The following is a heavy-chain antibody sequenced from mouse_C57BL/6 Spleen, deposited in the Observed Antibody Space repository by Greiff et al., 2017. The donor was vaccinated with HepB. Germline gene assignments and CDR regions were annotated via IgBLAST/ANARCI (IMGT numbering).Heavy chain of an antibody. J-gene: IGHJ4*01. V-gene: IGHV1-59*01. CDR2: IDPSDSYT. D-gene: IGHD2-4*01. CDR3: ARRVYYDYPNYYAMDY. CDR1: GYTFTSYW. Sequence: VKLQQPGAELVRPGTSVKLSCKASGYTFTSYWMHWVKQRPGQGLEWIGVIDPSDSYTNYNQKFKGKATLTVDTSSSTAYMQLSSLTSEDSAVYYCARRVYYDYPNYYAMDYWGQGTSVTVSS.